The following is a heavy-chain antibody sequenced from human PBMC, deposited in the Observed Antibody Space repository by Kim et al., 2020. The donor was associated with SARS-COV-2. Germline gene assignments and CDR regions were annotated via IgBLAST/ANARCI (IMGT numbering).Heavy chain of an antibody. CDR1: GSSITNYY. Sequence: SETLSLTCTVSGSSITNYYWSWIRQPPGKGLEWIGHLYYSGVTNYSPSLKSRVTISLDMSKSQFSLNLNSVAAADTAVYYCARWKPTSGTSYFDFWGQGT. J-gene: IGHJ4*02. CDR2: LYYSGVT. CDR3: ARWKPTSGTSYFDF. D-gene: IGHD6-13*01. V-gene: IGHV4-59*03.